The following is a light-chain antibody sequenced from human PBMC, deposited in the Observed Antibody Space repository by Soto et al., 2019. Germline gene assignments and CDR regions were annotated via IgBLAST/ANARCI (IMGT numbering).Light chain of an antibody. CDR2: GAF. V-gene: IGKV3-11*01. Sequence: EIVLTQSPATLSLSPGERATLSCRASPSVTNYLAWYQQKPGQAPRLLIYGAFKRATGIPARFSGSGSGTDFTLTISSLEPEDFAVYYCQQRNIWPPVTFGQGTRLEIK. CDR1: PSVTNY. CDR3: QQRNIWPPVT. J-gene: IGKJ5*01.